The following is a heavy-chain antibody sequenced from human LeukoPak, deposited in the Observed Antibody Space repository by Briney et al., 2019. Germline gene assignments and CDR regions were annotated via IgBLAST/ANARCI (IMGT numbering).Heavy chain of an antibody. CDR1: GFTFSSYG. Sequence: PGRSLRLSCAASGFTFSSYGMHWVRQAPGKGLEWVAVIWYDGSNKYYADSVKGRFTISRDNSKNTLYLQMNSLRAEDTAVYYCAKGGSGYSGYDLLDYWGQGTLVTVSS. V-gene: IGHV3-33*06. J-gene: IGHJ4*02. CDR3: AKGGSGYSGYDLLDY. CDR2: IWYDGSNK. D-gene: IGHD5-12*01.